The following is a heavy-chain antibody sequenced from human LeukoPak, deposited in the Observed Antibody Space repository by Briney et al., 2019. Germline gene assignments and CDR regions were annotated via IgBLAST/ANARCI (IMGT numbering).Heavy chain of an antibody. CDR2: MNSNSGNT. CDR1: GYTFTSYD. D-gene: IGHD3-10*01. CDR3: ARRLSGSGSPITY. J-gene: IGHJ4*02. Sequence: ASVKVSCKASGYTFTSYDINWVRQATGQGLEWMGWMNSNSGNTGYAQKFQGRVTLTKNTSISTAYMALSRLRYEDTGVYYCARRLSGSGSPITYWGQGTLVTVSS. V-gene: IGHV1-8*01.